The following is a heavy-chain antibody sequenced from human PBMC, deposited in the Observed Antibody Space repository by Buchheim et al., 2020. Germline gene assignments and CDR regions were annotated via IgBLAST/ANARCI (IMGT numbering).Heavy chain of an antibody. CDR1: GFTFSSYG. CDR3: AKENYDFWSGYPAYYYGMDV. J-gene: IGHJ6*02. V-gene: IGHV3-30*18. CDR2: ISYDGSNK. Sequence: QVQLVESGGGVVQPGRSLRLSCAASGFTFSSYGMHWVRQAPGKGLEWVAVISYDGSNKYYADSVKGRFTISRDNSKNTLYLQMNSLRAEDTAVYYCAKENYDFWSGYPAYYYGMDVWGQGT. D-gene: IGHD3-3*01.